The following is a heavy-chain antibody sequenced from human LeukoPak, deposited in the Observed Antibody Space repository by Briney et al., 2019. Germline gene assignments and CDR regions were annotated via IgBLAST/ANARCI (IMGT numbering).Heavy chain of an antibody. CDR1: GFTFSSYA. J-gene: IGHJ6*03. Sequence: GGSLRLSCAASGFTFSSYAMSWVLQAPGKGLEWVSAISGSGGSTYYADSVKGRFTISRDNSKNTLYLQMNSLRAEDTAVYYCAKAVRYCSSTSCQINYYYMDVWGKGTTVTVSS. CDR3: AKAVRYCSSTSCQINYYYMDV. CDR2: ISGSGGST. V-gene: IGHV3-23*01. D-gene: IGHD2-2*01.